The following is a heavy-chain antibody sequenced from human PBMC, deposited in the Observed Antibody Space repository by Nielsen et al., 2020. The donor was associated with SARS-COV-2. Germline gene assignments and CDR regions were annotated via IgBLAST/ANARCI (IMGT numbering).Heavy chain of an antibody. V-gene: IGHV3-23*01. J-gene: IGHJ4*02. Sequence: GGSLRLSCAASGFTFSSYAMSWVRQAPGKGLEWVSAISGSGGSTYYADSVKGRFIITRDNSKNTLYLQMNSLIDEDTAVYYCAREMYSSAWDWGQGTLVTVSS. CDR1: GFTFSSYA. CDR2: ISGSGGST. CDR3: AREMYSSAWD. D-gene: IGHD6-19*01.